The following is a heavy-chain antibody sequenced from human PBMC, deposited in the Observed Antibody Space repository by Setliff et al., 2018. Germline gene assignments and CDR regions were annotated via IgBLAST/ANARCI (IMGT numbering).Heavy chain of an antibody. Sequence: PSETLSLTCAASGGTFSDYYWTWIRQPPGKGLEWIGLFFYSGDSRYNPSLKSRVTMSVDASRNQFSLKLSSVTAADTAIYYCARDRSYYASGSFTKWFDYWGQGTLVTVSS. CDR1: GGTFSDYY. CDR3: ARDRSYYASGSFTKWFDY. V-gene: IGHV4-59*01. D-gene: IGHD3-10*01. CDR2: FFYSGDS. J-gene: IGHJ4*02.